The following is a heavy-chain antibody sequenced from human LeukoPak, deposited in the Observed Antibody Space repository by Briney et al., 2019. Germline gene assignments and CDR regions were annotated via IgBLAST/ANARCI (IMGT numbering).Heavy chain of an antibody. CDR3: ARDNWNFDY. J-gene: IGHJ4*02. CDR1: GFTFSSHW. Sequence: GGSLRLSCAASGFTFSSHWMSWVRQAPGKGLEWVANIKQDGSEKYYVDSVKGRFTISRDNAKNSLYLQMNSLRAEDTAVYYCARDNWNFDYWGQGTLVTVSS. D-gene: IGHD1-20*01. V-gene: IGHV3-7*04. CDR2: IKQDGSEK.